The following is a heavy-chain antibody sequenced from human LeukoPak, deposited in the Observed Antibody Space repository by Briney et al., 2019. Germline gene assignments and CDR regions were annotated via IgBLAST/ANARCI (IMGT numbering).Heavy chain of an antibody. D-gene: IGHD2-15*01. CDR1: GGSISSYY. CDR2: IYYSGST. V-gene: IGHV4-59*01. J-gene: IGHJ3*02. CDR3: ARVRVVVAATYAFDI. Sequence: PSETLSLTCTVSGGSISSYYWSWIRQPPGKGLEWIGYIYYSGSTNYNPSLKSRVTISVDTSKNQFSLKLSSVTAADTAVYYCARVRVVVAATYAFDIWGQGTMVTVSS.